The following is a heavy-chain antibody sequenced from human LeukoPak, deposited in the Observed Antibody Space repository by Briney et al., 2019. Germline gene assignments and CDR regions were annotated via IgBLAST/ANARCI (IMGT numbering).Heavy chain of an antibody. CDR1: GYSISSGYY. CDR2: IYHSGST. V-gene: IGHV4-38-2*02. D-gene: IGHD2-2*01. J-gene: IGHJ3*02. CDR3: ARASYCSSTSCYYEGAFDI. Sequence: EXLSLTCTVSGYSISSGYYWGWIRQPPGKGLEWIGSIYHSGSTYYNPSLKSRVTISVDTSKHQFSLKLSSVTAADTAVYYCARASYCSSTSCYYEGAFDIWGQGTMVTVSS.